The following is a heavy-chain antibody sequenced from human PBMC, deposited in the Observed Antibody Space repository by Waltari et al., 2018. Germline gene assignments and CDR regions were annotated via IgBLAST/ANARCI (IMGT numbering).Heavy chain of an antibody. CDR1: GGSISGYS. V-gene: IGHV4-59*01. CDR3: AXWGPTVXIVXGAWGLTEXXRFFXXDT. Sequence: QVLLQESGPGLVKPSETVSLTCIVSGGSISGYSWSWVRQSPGKGLEWIGHISDTGGTKYSLXLYGRVTRSLXASRRQWSLKVIFVTAXDTAVYYCAXWGPTVXIVXGAWGLTEXXRFFXXDTWGQGTXVTVSS. J-gene: IGHJ6*02. CDR2: ISDTGGT. D-gene: IGHD1-26*01.